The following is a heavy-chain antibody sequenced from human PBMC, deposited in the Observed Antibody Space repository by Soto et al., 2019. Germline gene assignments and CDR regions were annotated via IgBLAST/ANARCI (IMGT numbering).Heavy chain of an antibody. J-gene: IGHJ4*02. CDR3: ARGSRYFDWLPDY. D-gene: IGHD3-9*01. V-gene: IGHV4-4*07. CDR1: GGSISSFY. Sequence: QVQLQESGPGLVKPSETLSLSCTVSGGSISSFYWNWIRQPAGKGLQWIGRIYNSGTTNYNPSLKSRLTMSVDTSKNQFSLNLSSVTAADTAVYYCARGSRYFDWLPDYWGQGILVTVSS. CDR2: IYNSGTT.